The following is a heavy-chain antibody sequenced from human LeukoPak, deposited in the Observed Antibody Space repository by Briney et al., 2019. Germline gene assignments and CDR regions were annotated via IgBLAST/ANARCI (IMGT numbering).Heavy chain of an antibody. J-gene: IGHJ3*02. Sequence: KTGGSLRLSCAAPGFTFSSYSMNWVRQAPGKGLEWVSSISSSSSYIYYADSVKGRFTISRDNAKNSLYLQMNSLRAEDTAVYYCARDGVHAFDIWAKGQWSPSLQ. CDR3: ARDGVHAFDI. CDR1: GFTFSSYS. CDR2: ISSSSSYI. D-gene: IGHD3-10*01. V-gene: IGHV3-21*01.